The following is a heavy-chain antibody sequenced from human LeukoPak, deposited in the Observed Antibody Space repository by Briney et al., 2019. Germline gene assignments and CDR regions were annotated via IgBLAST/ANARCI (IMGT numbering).Heavy chain of an antibody. V-gene: IGHV4-34*01. Sequence: PSETLSLTCAVYGGSFSGYYWSWIRQPPGKGLEWIGEINHSGSTNYNPSLKSRVTISVDTSKNQFSLKLSSVTAADTAVYYCARKPKRNVVVVVAATRTYSYIWFDPWGQGTLVTVSS. D-gene: IGHD2-15*01. CDR1: GGSFSGYY. CDR2: INHSGST. J-gene: IGHJ5*02. CDR3: ARKPKRNVVVVVAATRTYSYIWFDP.